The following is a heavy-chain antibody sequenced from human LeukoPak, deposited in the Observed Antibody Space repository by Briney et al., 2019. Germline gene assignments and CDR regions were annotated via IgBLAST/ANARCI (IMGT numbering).Heavy chain of an antibody. CDR1: GYTFTGYY. D-gene: IGHD3-9*01. CDR3: ARERNDILTGYPHHDAFDI. Sequence: EASVKVSCKASGYTFTGYYIHWVRQAPGQGLEWMGWISAYNGNTNYAQKLQGRVTMTTDTSTSTAYMELRSLRSDDTAVYYCARERNDILTGYPHHDAFDIWGQGTMVTVSS. J-gene: IGHJ3*02. V-gene: IGHV1-18*04. CDR2: ISAYNGNT.